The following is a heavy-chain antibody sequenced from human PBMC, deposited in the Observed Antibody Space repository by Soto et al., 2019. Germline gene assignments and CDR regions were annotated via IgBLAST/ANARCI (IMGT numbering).Heavy chain of an antibody. Sequence: GGSLRLSCAASGFTFSSYGMHWVRQAPGKGLEWVAVIWYDGSNKYYADSVKGRFTISRDNSKNTLYLQMNSLRAEDTAVYYCASFRHCSGGSCYSHYYYYMDVWGKGTTVTVSS. J-gene: IGHJ6*03. CDR2: IWYDGSNK. D-gene: IGHD2-15*01. CDR3: ASFRHCSGGSCYSHYYYYMDV. CDR1: GFTFSSYG. V-gene: IGHV3-33*01.